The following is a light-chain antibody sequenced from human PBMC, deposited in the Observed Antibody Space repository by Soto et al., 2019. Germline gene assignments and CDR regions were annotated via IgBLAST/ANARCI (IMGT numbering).Light chain of an antibody. CDR2: GVS. J-gene: IGLJ2*01. Sequence: QSALTQPASVSGSPGQAIALSCTGSGSDVGGYNYVSWYQQHPGKAPKLIIYGVSHRPSGVSPRFSASMSAYMASLTISGRQHEDEAEFYCISCPGSSPVLGGGTQLTVL. V-gene: IGLV2-14*01. CDR1: GSDVGGYNY. CDR3: ISCPGSSPV.